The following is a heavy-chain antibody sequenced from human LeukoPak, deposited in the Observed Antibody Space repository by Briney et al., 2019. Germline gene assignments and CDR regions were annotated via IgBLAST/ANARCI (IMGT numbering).Heavy chain of an antibody. D-gene: IGHD3-10*01. CDR3: AGGWFGELLGGY. CDR2: TYYSGST. Sequence: SETLSLTCTVSGGSISSYYWSWIRQPPGKGLEWIGYTYYSGSTNYNPSLKSRVTISVDTSKNQFSLKLSSVTAADTAVYYCAGGWFGELLGGYWGQGTLVTVSS. J-gene: IGHJ4*02. CDR1: GGSISSYY. V-gene: IGHV4-59*01.